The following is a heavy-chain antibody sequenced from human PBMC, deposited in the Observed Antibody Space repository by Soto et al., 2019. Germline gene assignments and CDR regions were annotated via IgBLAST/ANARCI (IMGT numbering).Heavy chain of an antibody. D-gene: IGHD3-3*01. J-gene: IGHJ4*02. V-gene: IGHV3-23*01. CDR2: ISGSGGST. CDR1: GFTFSSYA. Sequence: RGSLRLSCAASGFTFSSYAMSWVRQAPGKGLEWVSAISGSGGSTYYADSVKGRFTISRDNSKNTLYLQMNSLRAEDKAVYYCAKDPILGVVRGPEAFDYWGQGTLVT. CDR3: AKDPILGVVRGPEAFDY.